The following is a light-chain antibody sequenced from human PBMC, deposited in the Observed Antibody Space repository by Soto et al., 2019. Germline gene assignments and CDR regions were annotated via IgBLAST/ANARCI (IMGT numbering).Light chain of an antibody. CDR3: TPYTTICTLA. Sequence: QSALTQPASVSGSPGQSITISCTGTSSDVGGYNYVSWYQQHPGKVPKLMIYEVSYRPSGVSNRFSGSKSGNTASLTISGLQAEDEADFYCTPYTTICTLAFGGGTKLTVL. CDR1: SSDVGGYNY. CDR2: EVS. V-gene: IGLV2-14*01. J-gene: IGLJ3*02.